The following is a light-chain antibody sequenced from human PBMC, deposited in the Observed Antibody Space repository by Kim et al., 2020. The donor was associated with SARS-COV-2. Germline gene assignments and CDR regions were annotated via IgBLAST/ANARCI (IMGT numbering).Light chain of an antibody. CDR1: LSVGTY. CDR2: DAS. Sequence: ATLSWSPGERAPLPCRASLSVGTYLAWYQQKPGQAPRLLIYDASKRATGIPARFRGSGSGTDFTLAIGTLEPEDSAVYYCQQRGNFGQGTRLEIK. V-gene: IGKV3-11*01. J-gene: IGKJ5*01. CDR3: QQRGN.